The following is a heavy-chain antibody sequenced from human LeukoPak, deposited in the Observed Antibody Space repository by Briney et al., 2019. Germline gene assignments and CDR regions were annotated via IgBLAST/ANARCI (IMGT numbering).Heavy chain of an antibody. D-gene: IGHD1-14*01. J-gene: IGHJ4*02. CDR3: ARDSPAPPYPKKEYRIGDY. CDR1: GFTLSSYS. CDR2: ISSSGTCI. V-gene: IGHV3-48*02. Sequence: GGSLRLSCAASGFTLSSYSMNWVRQAPGKGLEWVAYISSSGTCIYYADSVKGRFTISRDDAKNSLYLQMNSLRDEDTAVYYCARDSPAPPYPKKEYRIGDYWGQGTLVAVSS.